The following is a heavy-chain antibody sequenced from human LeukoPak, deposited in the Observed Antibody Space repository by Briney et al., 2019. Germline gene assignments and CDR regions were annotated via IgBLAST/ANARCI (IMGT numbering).Heavy chain of an antibody. V-gene: IGHV3-23*01. CDR2: ISGSGGST. CDR1: GFTFSSYA. J-gene: IGHJ4*02. Sequence: GGSLRLSCAASGFTFSSYAMSRVRQAPGKGLEWVSPISGSGGSTYYADSVKGRFTISRDNSKNTLYLQMNSLRAEDTAVYYCAKDTIFGVVMEFDYWGQGTLVTVSS. CDR3: AKDTIFGVVMEFDY. D-gene: IGHD3-3*01.